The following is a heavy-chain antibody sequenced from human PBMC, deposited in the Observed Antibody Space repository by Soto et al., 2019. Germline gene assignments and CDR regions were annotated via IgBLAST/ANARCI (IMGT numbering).Heavy chain of an antibody. CDR2: ISWNSGNI. V-gene: IGHV3-9*01. D-gene: IGHD5-18*01. Sequence: VQLEESGGALVQPGRSLRLSCAASGFTFDDYAMYWVRQVLGKGLEWVSSISWNSGNIDYADSVKGRFTTSRDNAENSLYLQKNSLRPEDTALYYCVRSKGGYSYGTPFDYWGQGTLVTVSS. J-gene: IGHJ4*02. CDR3: VRSKGGYSYGTPFDY. CDR1: GFTFDDYA.